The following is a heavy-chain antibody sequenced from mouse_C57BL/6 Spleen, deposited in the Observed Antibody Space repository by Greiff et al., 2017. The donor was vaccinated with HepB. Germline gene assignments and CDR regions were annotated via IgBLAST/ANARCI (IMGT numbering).Heavy chain of an antibody. J-gene: IGHJ3*01. CDR1: GYTFTDYN. Sequence: EVQGVESGPELVKPGASVKMSCKASGYTFTDYNMHWVKQSHGKSLEWIGYINPSNGGTSYNQKFKGKATLTVNKSSSTAYMELRSLTSEDSAVYYCARPLYYGSSPWFAYWGQGTLVTVSA. V-gene: IGHV1-22*01. CDR2: INPSNGGT. D-gene: IGHD1-1*01. CDR3: ARPLYYGSSPWFAY.